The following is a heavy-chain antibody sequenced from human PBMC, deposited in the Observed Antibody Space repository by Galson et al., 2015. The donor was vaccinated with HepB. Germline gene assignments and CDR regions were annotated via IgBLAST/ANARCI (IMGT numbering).Heavy chain of an antibody. CDR1: GFTFSSSW. D-gene: IGHD6-6*01. Sequence: SLRLSCAASGFTFSSSWMSWVRQAPGKGLEWVANIKQDGSEKYYVDSVKGRFTISRDNAKNSVHLQMNSLRAEDTAVYYCARDPTFLVGYFDCWGRGTLVTVSS. J-gene: IGHJ4*02. CDR2: IKQDGSEK. V-gene: IGHV3-7*03. CDR3: ARDPTFLVGYFDC.